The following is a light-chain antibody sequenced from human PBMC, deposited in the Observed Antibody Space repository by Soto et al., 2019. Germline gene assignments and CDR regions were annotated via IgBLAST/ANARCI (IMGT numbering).Light chain of an antibody. V-gene: IGKV4-1*01. CDR2: WAS. Sequence: DIVMTQSPDSLAVSLGESATINCKSSQSILYSSSNQNYLAWYQQKPGQPPKLLIYWASTRESGVPDRFSGSGSGTDFTLTISSLQAEDVAIYYCPQYYSTPLNFGGGTKVEIK. CDR3: PQYYSTPLN. CDR1: QSILYSSSNQNY. J-gene: IGKJ4*01.